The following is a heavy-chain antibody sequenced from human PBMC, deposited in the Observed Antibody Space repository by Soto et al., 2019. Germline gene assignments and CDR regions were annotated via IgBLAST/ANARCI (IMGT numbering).Heavy chain of an antibody. V-gene: IGHV5-51*01. CDR2: IYPGDSDT. CDR1: GYIFTNYW. D-gene: IGHD6-19*01. Sequence: PGESLKISCKGSGYIFTNYWLGWVRQMPGKGLEWMGIIYPGDSDTRYSPSFQGQVTISADKSINTAYLQWSSLKASDTAMYYCARPFDTSGWYEYWGQGTLVTVSS. J-gene: IGHJ4*02. CDR3: ARPFDTSGWYEY.